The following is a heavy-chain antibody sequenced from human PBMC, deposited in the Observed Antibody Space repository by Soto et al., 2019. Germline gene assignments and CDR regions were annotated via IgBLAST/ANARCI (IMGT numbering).Heavy chain of an antibody. CDR3: ARDIRYCSGGSGYSGLDY. J-gene: IGHJ4*02. Sequence: GGSLRLSCAASGFTFSSYAMHWVRQAPGKGLEWVAVISYDGSNKYYADSVKGRFTISRDNSKNTLYLQMNSLRAEDTAVYYCARDIRYCSGGSGYSGLDYWGQGTLVTVSS. CDR1: GFTFSSYA. V-gene: IGHV3-30-3*01. CDR2: ISYDGSNK. D-gene: IGHD2-15*01.